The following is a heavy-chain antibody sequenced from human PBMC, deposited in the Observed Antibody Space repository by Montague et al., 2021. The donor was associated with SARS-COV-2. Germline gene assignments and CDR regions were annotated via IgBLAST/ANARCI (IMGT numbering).Heavy chain of an antibody. CDR2: IYQSGSA. J-gene: IGHJ6*02. CDR3: ATGTRTYGMDF. Sequence: TLSLTCVVSGGSVSSSAYSWSWIRQSPGKGLEWIGYIYQSGSAYYNPSLKSRVTISIDTSNNQFSLNLRSVTAADTGLYYCATGTRTYGMDFWGQGTTVTVSS. V-gene: IGHV4-30-2*06. D-gene: IGHD1-1*01. CDR1: GGSVSSSAYS.